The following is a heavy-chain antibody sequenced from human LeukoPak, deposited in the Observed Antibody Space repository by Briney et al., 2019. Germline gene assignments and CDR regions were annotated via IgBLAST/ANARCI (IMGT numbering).Heavy chain of an antibody. Sequence: GGSLRLSCAASGFTFSTYWMHWVRRAPGKGLVWISRISTDGSVTSYADSVKGRFTISRDNAKNTMYLQMNSLRAEDTAVYYCARIGGSGSYSGHYFDHWGQGTLVTVSS. CDR1: GFTFSTYW. D-gene: IGHD3-10*01. CDR2: ISTDGSVT. J-gene: IGHJ4*02. V-gene: IGHV3-74*01. CDR3: ARIGGSGSYSGHYFDH.